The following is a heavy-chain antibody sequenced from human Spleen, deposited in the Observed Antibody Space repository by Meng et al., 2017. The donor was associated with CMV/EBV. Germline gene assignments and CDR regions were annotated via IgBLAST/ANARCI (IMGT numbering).Heavy chain of an antibody. CDR1: GFTFSDYY. J-gene: IGHJ3*02. Sequence: GESLKISCAASGFTFSDYYMTWIRQAPGKGLECVSYISSSGSTIYYADSVKGRVTISRDNANNSLYLQLNGLRAEDTAVYYCARDTGSSGYYPRAFNIWGQGTMVTVSS. CDR2: ISSSGSTI. D-gene: IGHD3-22*01. V-gene: IGHV3-11*01. CDR3: ARDTGSSGYYPRAFNI.